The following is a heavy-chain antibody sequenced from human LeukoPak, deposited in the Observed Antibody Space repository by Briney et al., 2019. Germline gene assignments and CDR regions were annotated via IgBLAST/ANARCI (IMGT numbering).Heavy chain of an antibody. CDR1: GFTFSSYA. D-gene: IGHD2-2*01. CDR3: AKALLSSYYFDY. Sequence: GGSLRLSCAVSGFTFSSYAMSWVRQAPGKGLEWVSGISGSAGSTYNADSVKGRFTISRDNSGNTLYLQMNSLRAEDTAVYYCAKALLSSYYFDYWGQGTLVTVSS. CDR2: ISGSAGST. J-gene: IGHJ4*02. V-gene: IGHV3-23*01.